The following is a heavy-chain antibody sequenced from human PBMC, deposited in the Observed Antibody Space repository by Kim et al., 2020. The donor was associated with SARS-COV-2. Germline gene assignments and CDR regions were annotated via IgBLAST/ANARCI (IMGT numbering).Heavy chain of an antibody. CDR3: ARGNRAPKKGGFDY. V-gene: IGHV1-69*13. D-gene: IGHD1-1*01. CDR1: GGTFSSYA. Sequence: SVKVSCKASGGTFSSYAISWVRQAPGQGLEWMGGIIPIFGTANYAQKFQGRVTITADESTSTAYMELSSLRSEDTAVYYCARGNRAPKKGGFDYWGQGTLVTVSS. J-gene: IGHJ4*02. CDR2: IIPIFGTA.